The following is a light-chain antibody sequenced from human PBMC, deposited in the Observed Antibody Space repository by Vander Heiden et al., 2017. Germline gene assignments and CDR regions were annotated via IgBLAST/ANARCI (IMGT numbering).Light chain of an antibody. J-gene: IGKJ1*01. Sequence: ELVMTPSPATLSLSPGERATLSCRASQSVSSNLAWYQQKPGQAPRLLIYGASTRATGIPARFSGSGSGTEFTLTISSLQSEDFAVYYCQQDNNWPRTFGQGTKVEIK. V-gene: IGKV3-15*01. CDR1: QSVSSN. CDR2: GAS. CDR3: QQDNNWPRT.